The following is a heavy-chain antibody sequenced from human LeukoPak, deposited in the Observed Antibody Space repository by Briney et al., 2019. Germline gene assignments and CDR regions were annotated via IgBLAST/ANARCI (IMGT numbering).Heavy chain of an antibody. CDR2: MSHDGSNK. CDR3: AKLDSSGWSRPFDY. Sequence: QPGRSLRLSCAASGFTFSSYAMHWVRQAPGKGLEWVAVMSHDGSNKYYGDSVKGRLTISRDNSKNTLYLQMNSLRAEDTAVYYCAKLDSSGWSRPFDYWGQGTLVTVSS. D-gene: IGHD6-19*01. J-gene: IGHJ4*02. CDR1: GFTFSSYA. V-gene: IGHV3-30*18.